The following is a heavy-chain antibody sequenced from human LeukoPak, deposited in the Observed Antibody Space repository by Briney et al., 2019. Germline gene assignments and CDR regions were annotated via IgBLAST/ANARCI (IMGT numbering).Heavy chain of an antibody. CDR3: ARDGVPGGRDV. CDR1: GFAFSSHW. J-gene: IGHJ6*02. Sequence: GESLRLSCAASGFAFSSHWMNWVRQAPGKGLEWVANVNRVGSDKNYVDSVKGRFTISRDNAKNSLYLQMNSLRVEDTAVYYCARDGVPGGRDVWGQGTTVTVS. D-gene: IGHD3-16*01. CDR2: VNRVGSDK. V-gene: IGHV3-7*01.